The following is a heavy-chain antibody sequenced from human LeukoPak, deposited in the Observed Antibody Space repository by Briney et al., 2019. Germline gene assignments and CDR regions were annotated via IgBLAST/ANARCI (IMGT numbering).Heavy chain of an antibody. D-gene: IGHD3-10*01. V-gene: IGHV4-39*01. J-gene: IGHJ4*02. CDR1: GGSISSSSYY. Sequence: PSETLSLTCTVSGGSISSSSYYWGWIRQPPGKGLKRIGSIYYSGSTYYNPSLKSRVTISVDTSKNQFSLKLSSVTAADTAVYYCARQSRGGYYLFDYWGQGTLVTVSS. CDR2: IYYSGST. CDR3: ARQSRGGYYLFDY.